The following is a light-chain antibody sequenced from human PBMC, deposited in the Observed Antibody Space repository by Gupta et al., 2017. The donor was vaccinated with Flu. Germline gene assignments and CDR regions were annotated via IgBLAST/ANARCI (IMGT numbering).Light chain of an antibody. Sequence: SLGERATIRCRASKSGRESYNNKNYLAWYQQKPGQAPKLLIYGASNRESGVPERFSGSGSGTDFTLTISSLQAEDVAAYYCQQYYSTPYTFGQGTKLEIK. CDR2: GAS. CDR1: KSGRESYNNKNY. CDR3: QQYYSTPYT. V-gene: IGKV4-1*01. J-gene: IGKJ2*01.